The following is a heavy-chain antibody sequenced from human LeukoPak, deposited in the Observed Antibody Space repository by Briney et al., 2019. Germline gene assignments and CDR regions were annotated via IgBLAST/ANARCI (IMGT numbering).Heavy chain of an antibody. Sequence: SVKVSCKASGGTFSSYAISWVRQAAGQGLEWIGGIIPIFGTTNYAQKFQGRVTITTDESKSTAYMELSSLTSEDTAVYYCARGRGAYSSSSRPDWFDPWGQGTLVTVSS. V-gene: IGHV1-69*05. J-gene: IGHJ5*02. CDR3: ARGRGAYSSSSRPDWFDP. D-gene: IGHD6-6*01. CDR1: GGTFSSYA. CDR2: IIPIFGTT.